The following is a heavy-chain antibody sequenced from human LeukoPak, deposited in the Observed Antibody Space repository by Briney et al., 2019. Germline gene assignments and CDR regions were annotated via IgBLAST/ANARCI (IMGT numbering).Heavy chain of an antibody. D-gene: IGHD4-23*01. CDR3: ARTEGTVAYDS. Sequence: GGSLRLSCAASGFTFSNYWMHWVRQAPGKGLVWVSRINSDGSGTTYVDSVRGRFTISRDNAKNTLYLPVNRLRAEDTAVYYCARTEGTVAYDSWGQGTLVTVSS. J-gene: IGHJ5*01. CDR2: INSDGSGT. CDR1: GFTFSNYW. V-gene: IGHV3-74*01.